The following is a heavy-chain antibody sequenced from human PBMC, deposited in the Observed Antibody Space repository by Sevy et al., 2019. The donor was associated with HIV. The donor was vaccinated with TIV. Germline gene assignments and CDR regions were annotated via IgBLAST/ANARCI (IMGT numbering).Heavy chain of an antibody. D-gene: IGHD5-18*01. CDR2: INEDGSRL. V-gene: IGHV3-7*01. CDR3: ARDRAYSALDY. J-gene: IGHJ4*02. CDR1: GFTFSHSW. Sequence: GGSLRLSCVASGFTFSHSWMTWVRQAPGKGLERIAFINEDGSRLGYVDSVRGRFTISRENTKNSLYLQMNSLRAEDTAVYFCARDRAYSALDYWGQGTLVTVSS.